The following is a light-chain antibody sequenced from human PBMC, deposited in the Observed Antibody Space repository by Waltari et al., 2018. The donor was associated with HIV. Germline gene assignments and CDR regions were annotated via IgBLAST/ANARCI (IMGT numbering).Light chain of an antibody. CDR3: SSYTSSSTYV. CDR1: SSDIGRYNY. V-gene: IGLV2-14*03. Sequence: QSALTQPASVSGSPGQSISISCTGTSSDIGRYNYVSWYQQHPGKAPKVIIYELTNRPSGVSHRFSGSKSGDTASLTISGLQAEDEADYYCSSYTSSSTYVFGTGTKVTVL. CDR2: ELT. J-gene: IGLJ1*01.